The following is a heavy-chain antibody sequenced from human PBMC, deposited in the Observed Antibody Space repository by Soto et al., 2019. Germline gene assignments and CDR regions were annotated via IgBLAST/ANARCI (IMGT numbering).Heavy chain of an antibody. Sequence: PSETLSLTCTVSGGSISSSSYYWGWIRQPPGKGLEWIGSIYYSGSTYYNPSLKSRVTISVDTSKNQFSLKLSSVTAADTAVYYCERTSGYSYGYIDYWGQGTLVTVSS. CDR3: ERTSGYSYGYIDY. V-gene: IGHV4-39*01. CDR2: IYYSGST. J-gene: IGHJ4*02. D-gene: IGHD5-18*01. CDR1: GGSISSSSYY.